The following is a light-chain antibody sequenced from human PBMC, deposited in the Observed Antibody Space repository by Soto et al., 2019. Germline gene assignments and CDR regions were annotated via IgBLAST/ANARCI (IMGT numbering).Light chain of an antibody. J-gene: IGKJ1*01. V-gene: IGKV1-5*03. CDR1: QSISSW. CDR2: KAS. Sequence: IHVTQSPSTLSASVGDRVTITCRASQSISSWLSWYQQEPGKPPKLLIYKASSLESGVPSRFGGSGSGTEFTLTISSLQPDDFATYYCLQYNSYPWTFGQGTKVDIK. CDR3: LQYNSYPWT.